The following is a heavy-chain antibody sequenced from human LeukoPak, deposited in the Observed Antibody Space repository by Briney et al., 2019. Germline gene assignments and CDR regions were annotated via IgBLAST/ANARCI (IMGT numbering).Heavy chain of an antibody. D-gene: IGHD6-6*01. J-gene: IGHJ6*02. CDR2: ISYDGSNK. Sequence: GRSLRLSCAASGFTFSSYAMHWVRQAPGKGLEWVAVISYDGSNKYYADSVKGRFTISRDNSKNTLYLQMNSLRAEDTAVYYCAGDSVVVSSSSIGYGMDVWGQGTTVTVSS. CDR1: GFTFSSYA. V-gene: IGHV3-30-3*01. CDR3: AGDSVVVSSSSIGYGMDV.